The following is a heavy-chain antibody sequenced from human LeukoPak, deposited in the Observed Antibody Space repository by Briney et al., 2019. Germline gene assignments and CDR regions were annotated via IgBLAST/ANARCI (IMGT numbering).Heavy chain of an antibody. Sequence: SETLSLTCTVSGGSVSSYYWSWIRQPPGKGLEWIGYIYYSGSTNYNPSLKSRVTISVDTSKNQFSLKLSSVTAADTAVYYCARFCNYYDSSGYYYGFDPWGQGTLVTVSS. CDR1: GGSVSSYY. CDR3: ARFCNYYDSSGYYYGFDP. CDR2: IYYSGST. V-gene: IGHV4-59*02. D-gene: IGHD3-22*01. J-gene: IGHJ5*02.